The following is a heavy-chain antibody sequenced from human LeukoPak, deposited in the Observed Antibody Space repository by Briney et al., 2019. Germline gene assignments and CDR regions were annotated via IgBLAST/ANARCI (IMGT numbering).Heavy chain of an antibody. Sequence: SETLSLTCAVYGGSFSGYYWSWIRQPPGRGLEWIGEINHSGSTNYNPSLKSRVTISVDTSKNQFSLKLSSVTAADTAVYYCARGLIRVWFDPWGQGTLVTVSS. V-gene: IGHV4-34*01. J-gene: IGHJ5*02. CDR1: GGSFSGYY. CDR3: ARGLIRVWFDP. D-gene: IGHD2-21*01. CDR2: INHSGST.